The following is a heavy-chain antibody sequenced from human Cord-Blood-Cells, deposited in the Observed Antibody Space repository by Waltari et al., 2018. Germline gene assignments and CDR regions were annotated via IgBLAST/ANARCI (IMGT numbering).Heavy chain of an antibody. D-gene: IGHD1-26*01. Sequence: QEQLQQWGAGLLTPSETLSITCDVYGGSLSGYYWSWIRQPPGKGLEWIGEINHSGSTNYDPSLKSRVTISVDTSKNQFSLKLSSVTAADTAVYYCARHLSGSYWFDPWGQGTLVTVSS. CDR1: GGSLSGYY. V-gene: IGHV4-34*01. CDR3: ARHLSGSYWFDP. CDR2: INHSGST. J-gene: IGHJ5*02.